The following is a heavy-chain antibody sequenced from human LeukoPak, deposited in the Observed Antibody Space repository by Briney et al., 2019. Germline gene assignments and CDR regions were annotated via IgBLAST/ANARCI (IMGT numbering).Heavy chain of an antibody. CDR2: ISSSSSYI. Sequence: KSGGSLRLSCAASGFTFSSYSMNWVRQAPGKGLEWVSSISSSSSYIYYADSVKGRFTISRDNAKNSLYLQMNSLRAEDTAVYYCARDLGRFGSGYYDYWGQGTLVTVSS. J-gene: IGHJ4*02. CDR3: ARDLGRFGSGYYDY. CDR1: GFTFSSYS. V-gene: IGHV3-21*01. D-gene: IGHD2-15*01.